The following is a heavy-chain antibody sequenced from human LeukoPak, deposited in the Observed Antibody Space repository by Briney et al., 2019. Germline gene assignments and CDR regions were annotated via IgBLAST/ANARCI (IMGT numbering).Heavy chain of an antibody. D-gene: IGHD4-11*01. CDR2: IYSGGST. CDR1: GFTVSSNY. V-gene: IGHV3-53*01. J-gene: IGHJ4*02. Sequence: GGSLRLSCAASGFTVSSNYMSWVRQAPGKGLEWVSVIYSGGSTYYADSVKGRSTISRDNSKNTLYLQMNSLRAEDTAVYYCAREYLGATVTLGYWGQGTLVTVSS. CDR3: AREYLGATVTLGY.